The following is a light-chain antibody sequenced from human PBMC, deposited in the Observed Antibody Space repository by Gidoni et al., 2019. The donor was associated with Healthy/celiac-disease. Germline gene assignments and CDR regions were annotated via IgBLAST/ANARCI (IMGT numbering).Light chain of an antibody. Sequence: ILMTQSPATLSVSPGERATLSCRAIQSVSSNFAWYQQKPGQAPMLLIYGASTRATGIPARFSGSGSGTEFTLTISSLQSEDFAVYYCQQYNNWPPPWTFGQGTKVEIK. V-gene: IGKV3-15*01. CDR2: GAS. J-gene: IGKJ1*01. CDR1: QSVSSN. CDR3: QQYNNWPPPWT.